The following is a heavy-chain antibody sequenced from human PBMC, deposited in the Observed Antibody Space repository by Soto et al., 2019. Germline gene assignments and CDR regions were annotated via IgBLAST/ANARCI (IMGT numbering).Heavy chain of an antibody. V-gene: IGHV1-18*01. CDR2: ISAYNGNT. CDR3: ARGPEGGDYYYYYYMDV. CDR1: GYTFTSYG. J-gene: IGHJ6*03. Sequence: ASVKVSCKASGYTFTSYGISWVRQAPGQGLEWMGWISAYNGNTNYAQKLQGRVTMTTDTSTSTAYMELRSLRAEDTAVYYCARGPEGGDYYYYYYMDVWGKGTTVTVSS. D-gene: IGHD2-21*02.